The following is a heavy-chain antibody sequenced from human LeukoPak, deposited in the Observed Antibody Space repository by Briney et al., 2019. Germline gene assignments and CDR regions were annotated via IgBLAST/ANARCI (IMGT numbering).Heavy chain of an antibody. J-gene: IGHJ4*02. CDR2: IKSKTDGGTT. Sequence: GGSLRLSCAASGFTFSNAWMSWVRQAPGKGLEWVGRIKSKTDGGTTGYAAPVKGRFTISRDDSKNTLYLQMNSLKTEDTAVYYCTAYYDFWSGYDFDYWGQGTLVTVSS. CDR3: TAYYDFWSGYDFDY. CDR1: GFTFSNAW. V-gene: IGHV3-15*01. D-gene: IGHD3-3*01.